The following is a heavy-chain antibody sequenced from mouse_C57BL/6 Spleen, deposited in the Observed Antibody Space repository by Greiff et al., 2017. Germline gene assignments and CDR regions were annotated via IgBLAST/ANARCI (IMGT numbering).Heavy chain of an antibody. CDR3: AREGLITTVVAPYFDY. D-gene: IGHD1-1*01. Sequence: QVQLQQSGAELVKPGASVKISCKASGYAFSSYWMNWVKQRPGKGLEWIGQIYPGDGDTNYNGKFKGKATLTADKSSSTAYMQLSSLTYEDSAVYFCAREGLITTVVAPYFDYWGQGTTLTVSS. CDR2: IYPGDGDT. J-gene: IGHJ2*01. V-gene: IGHV1-80*01. CDR1: GYAFSSYW.